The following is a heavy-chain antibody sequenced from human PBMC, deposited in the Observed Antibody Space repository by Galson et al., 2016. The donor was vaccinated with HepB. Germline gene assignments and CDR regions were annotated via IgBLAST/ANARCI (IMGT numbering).Heavy chain of an antibody. CDR3: AKESGNWNDGRFDS. D-gene: IGHD1-1*01. V-gene: IGHV3-23*01. J-gene: IGHJ5*01. Sequence: SLRLSCATSGFTFSSYALNWVRQAPGKGLEWVSIISGSGLSTYYADSVKGRFTISRDKSKNTFYLQMNNLRVGDTAIYYCAKESGNWNDGRFDSWGQGTPVTVSS. CDR2: ISGSGLST. CDR1: GFTFSSYA.